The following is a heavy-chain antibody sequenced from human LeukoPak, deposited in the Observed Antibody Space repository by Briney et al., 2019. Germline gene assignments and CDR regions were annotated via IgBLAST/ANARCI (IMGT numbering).Heavy chain of an antibody. D-gene: IGHD1-26*01. Sequence: SETLSLTCTVSGYSISSGYYWGWIRQPPGKGLEWIGSIYHSGSTYYNPSLKSRVTISVDTSKNQFSLKLSSVTAADTAVYYCAREVVGATSPAFGIWGQGTMVTVSS. CDR3: AREVVGATSPAFGI. V-gene: IGHV4-38-2*02. J-gene: IGHJ3*02. CDR2: IYHSGST. CDR1: GYSISSGYY.